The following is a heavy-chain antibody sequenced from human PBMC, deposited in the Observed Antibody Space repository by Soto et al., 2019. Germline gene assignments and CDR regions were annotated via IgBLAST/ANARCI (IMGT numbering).Heavy chain of an antibody. Sequence: GGSLRLSCAAAGFTFSSYGMHWVRQAPGKGLEWVAVIWYVGSNKYYADSVKGRFTISRENSKNTLYLQMNSLRAEDTAVYYCARSRYSSFYGMDVWGQGTRVTVSS. CDR1: GFTFSSYG. CDR2: IWYVGSNK. V-gene: IGHV3-33*01. D-gene: IGHD6-19*01. J-gene: IGHJ6*02. CDR3: ARSRYSSFYGMDV.